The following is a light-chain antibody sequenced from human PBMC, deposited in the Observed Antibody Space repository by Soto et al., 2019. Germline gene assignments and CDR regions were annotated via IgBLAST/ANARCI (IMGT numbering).Light chain of an antibody. V-gene: IGKV3-15*01. CDR1: QNIRSN. J-gene: IGKJ3*01. CDR3: QQYNNWPPFT. CDR2: ETS. Sequence: EIVMTHSPGTLSVSPGERATLSCSSSQNIRSNLAWYQQKPGQAPRLLIYETSIRAPGIPARFSGSGSGTEFTLTISSLQSEDFAVYHCQQYNNWPPFTFGPGTKVDIK.